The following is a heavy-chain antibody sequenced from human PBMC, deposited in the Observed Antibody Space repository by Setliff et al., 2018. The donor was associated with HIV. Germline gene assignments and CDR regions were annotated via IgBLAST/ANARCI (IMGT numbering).Heavy chain of an antibody. CDR3: ARGMDYYDTSGYYQYYFDY. V-gene: IGHV1-2*04. CDR1: GYSFTDYY. CDR2: INPKSDGT. D-gene: IGHD3-22*01. Sequence: ASVKVSCKASGYSFTDYYIHWVRQAPGQGLEWMGWINPKSDGTNYAQKFQGWITMTRDTSISTAYMELSRLRSDDTAVYYCARGMDYYDTSGYYQYYFDYWGQGTPVTVSS. J-gene: IGHJ4*02.